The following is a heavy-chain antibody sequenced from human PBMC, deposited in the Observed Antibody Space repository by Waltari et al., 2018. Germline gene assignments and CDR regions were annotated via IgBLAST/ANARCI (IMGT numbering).Heavy chain of an antibody. J-gene: IGHJ4*02. V-gene: IGHV3-53*01. CDR1: GFFVSSNY. D-gene: IGHD3-16*01. Sequence: EVQLVESGGALIQPGGSLRLSCAVSGFFVSSNYMTWVRQAPGKGLEWVSVILREYNDCNTYYADSVKGRFTISRDSSKNTVYLQFNNVRAEDTAVYFCARDRRYAHSRGYFDYWGRGTLVTVSA. CDR3: ARDRRYAHSRGYFDY. CDR2: ILREYNDCNT.